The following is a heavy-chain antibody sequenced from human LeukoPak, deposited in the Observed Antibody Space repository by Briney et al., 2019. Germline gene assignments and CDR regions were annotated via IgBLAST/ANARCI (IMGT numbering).Heavy chain of an antibody. CDR2: TSSSSNYI. Sequence: PGGSLRLSCAASGFTFSSYSMNWVRQAPGKGLEWVSPTSSSSNYIYYADSVKGRFTISRDNAKNSLYLQMNSLRAEDTAVYYCASIGYCSSTSCYSLHYYYYMDVWGKGTTVTVSS. V-gene: IGHV3-21*01. CDR1: GFTFSSYS. D-gene: IGHD2-2*02. J-gene: IGHJ6*03. CDR3: ASIGYCSSTSCYSLHYYYYMDV.